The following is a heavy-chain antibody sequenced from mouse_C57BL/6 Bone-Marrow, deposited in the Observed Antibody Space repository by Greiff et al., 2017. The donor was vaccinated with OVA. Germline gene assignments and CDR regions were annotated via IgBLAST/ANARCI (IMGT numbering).Heavy chain of an antibody. Sequence: VQLQQSGAELVRPGASVTLSCKASGYTFTDYEMHWVKQTPVHGLEWIGAIDPETGGTASNQKFTGKAILTADNSSSTAYMELRSLTSEDSAVYYCTRRGVDYWGQGTSVTVSS. CDR3: TRRGVDY. V-gene: IGHV1-15*01. CDR1: GYTFTDYE. CDR2: IDPETGGT. J-gene: IGHJ4*01.